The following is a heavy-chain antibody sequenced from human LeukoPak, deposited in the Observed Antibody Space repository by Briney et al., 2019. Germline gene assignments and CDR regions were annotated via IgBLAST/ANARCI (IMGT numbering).Heavy chain of an antibody. CDR2: ISYDGSNK. CDR3: AKDMRATDFDAFDI. V-gene: IGHV3-30*18. CDR1: GFTFSSCG. D-gene: IGHD5-12*01. Sequence: PGRSLRLSCVASGFTFSSCGMHWVRQAPGKGLEWVAVISYDGSNKFYADSVKGRFTLSRDNSKNTLYLQMNSLRAEDTAVYYCAKDMRATDFDAFDIWGQGTMVTVSS. J-gene: IGHJ3*02.